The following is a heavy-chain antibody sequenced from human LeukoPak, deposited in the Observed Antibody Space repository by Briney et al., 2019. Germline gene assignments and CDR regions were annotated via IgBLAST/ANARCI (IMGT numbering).Heavy chain of an antibody. CDR2: IRYDASNK. CDR3: AKLSWGLDFDY. CDR1: GFIFSDYG. J-gene: IGHJ4*02. V-gene: IGHV3-30*02. D-gene: IGHD3-16*01. Sequence: GGSLRLSCTASGFIFSDYGMHWVRQAPGKGLDWVAFIRYDASNKDYADSVKGQFTISRDNSKNTLYLQMNSLRAEDTAVYYCAKLSWGLDFDYWGQGTLVTVSS.